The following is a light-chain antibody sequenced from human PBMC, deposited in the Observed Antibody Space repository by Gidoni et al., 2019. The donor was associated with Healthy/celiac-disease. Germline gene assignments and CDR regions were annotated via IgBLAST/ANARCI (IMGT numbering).Light chain of an antibody. J-gene: IGKJ1*01. CDR2: LGS. V-gene: IGKV2-28*01. Sequence: DIVMTQSPLSLTVTPGEPASISCRSSQIHMHSNGYNYLDFYLHKPGQSPHLLIYLGSNRASGVPESFSGSGSGTDFTLKISRVEAEYVGVYYCMQALQTPWTFGQGTKVEIK. CDR3: MQALQTPWT. CDR1: QIHMHSNGYNY.